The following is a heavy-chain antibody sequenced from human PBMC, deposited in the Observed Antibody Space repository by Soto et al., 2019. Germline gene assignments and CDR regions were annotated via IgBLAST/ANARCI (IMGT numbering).Heavy chain of an antibody. V-gene: IGHV4-34*01. J-gene: IGHJ4*02. CDR1: GGSLSHYY. CDR3: ARGQEGGVATH. Sequence: QVQLQQWGAGLLKPSETLSLNCAVNGGSLSHYYWCWIRLPPGQGLELVGEIKGDGSTNYSPSLKSRATRSSDASNHQFALMLYAVAAADTGVYYCARGQEGGVATHWDQGTLVTVSS. D-gene: IGHD5-12*01. CDR2: IKGDGST.